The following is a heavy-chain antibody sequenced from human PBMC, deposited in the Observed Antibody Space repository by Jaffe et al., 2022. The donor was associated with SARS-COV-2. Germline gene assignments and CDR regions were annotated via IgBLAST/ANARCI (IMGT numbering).Heavy chain of an antibody. D-gene: IGHD3-22*01. CDR3: ARASNRGDSSGYYPSYFDY. CDR1: GGSFSGYY. J-gene: IGHJ4*02. V-gene: IGHV4-34*01. CDR2: INHSGST. Sequence: QVQLQQWGAGLLKPSETLSLTCAVYGGSFSGYYWSWIRQPPGKGLEWIGEINHSGSTNYNPSLKSRVTISVDTSKNQFSLKLSSVTAADTAVYYCARASNRGDSSGYYPSYFDYWGQGTLVTVSS.